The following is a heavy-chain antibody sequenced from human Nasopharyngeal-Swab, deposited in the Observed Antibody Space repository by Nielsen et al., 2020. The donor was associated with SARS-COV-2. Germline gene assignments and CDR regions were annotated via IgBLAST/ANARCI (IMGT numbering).Heavy chain of an antibody. CDR3: AKGHSSSWPDYYYYGMDV. CDR2: ISGSGGST. V-gene: IGHV3-23*01. CDR1: GFTFSSYA. Sequence: GGSLRLSCAASGFTFSSYAMSWVRQAPGKGLEWVSAISGSGGSTYYADSVKGRFTISRDNSKNTLYLQMNSLGAEDTAVYYCAKGHSSSWPDYYYYGMDVWGQGTTVTVSS. D-gene: IGHD6-13*01. J-gene: IGHJ6*02.